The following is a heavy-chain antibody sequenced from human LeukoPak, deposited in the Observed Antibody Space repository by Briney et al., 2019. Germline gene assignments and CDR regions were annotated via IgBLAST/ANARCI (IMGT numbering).Heavy chain of an antibody. CDR1: GFTFRNYA. CDR2: ISGGGART. J-gene: IGHJ4*02. D-gene: IGHD1-26*01. V-gene: IGHV3-23*01. Sequence: GGSLRLSCAASGFTFRNYAMTWVRQAPGKGLEWLSGISGGGARTYYGDSGKGRFTISRDNSKNTLYLQMNNLRAEDTAVYYCAKEQGIHYSDQLHYWGQGTLVTVSS. CDR3: AKEQGIHYSDQLHY.